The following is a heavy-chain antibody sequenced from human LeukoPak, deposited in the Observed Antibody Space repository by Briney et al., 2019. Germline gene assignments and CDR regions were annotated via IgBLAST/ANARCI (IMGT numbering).Heavy chain of an antibody. CDR1: GGSISSGGYS. Sequence: SETLSLTCAVSGGSISSGGYSWSWIRQPPGKGLEWIGYIYHSGSTYYNPSLKSRVTISVDRSKNQFSLKLSSVTAADTAVYYCARADGDYYGSGSAFDYWGQGTLVTVSS. V-gene: IGHV4-30-2*01. CDR2: IYHSGST. CDR3: ARADGDYYGSGSAFDY. D-gene: IGHD3-10*01. J-gene: IGHJ4*02.